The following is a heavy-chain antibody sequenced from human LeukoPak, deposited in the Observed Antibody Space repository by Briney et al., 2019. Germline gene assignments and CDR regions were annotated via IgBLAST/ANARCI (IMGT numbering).Heavy chain of an antibody. CDR2: ISYDGSNK. J-gene: IGHJ6*02. CDR3: ARDQGSGYDYYYGMDV. D-gene: IGHD3-22*01. V-gene: IGHV3-30-3*01. Sequence: PGGSLRLSCAASGFTFSSYAMHWVRQAPGKGLEWVAVISYDGSNKYYADSVKGRFTISRDNSKNTLYLQMNSLRAEDTAVYYCARDQGSGYDYYYGMDVWGQGTTVTVSS. CDR1: GFTFSSYA.